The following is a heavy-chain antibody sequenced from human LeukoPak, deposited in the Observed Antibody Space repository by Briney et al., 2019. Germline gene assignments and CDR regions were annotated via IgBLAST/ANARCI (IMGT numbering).Heavy chain of an antibody. CDR1: GFTFSDYY. J-gene: IGHJ4*02. CDR3: ARGSRYCSSTSCYCDY. CDR2: ISSSGSTI. V-gene: IGHV3-11*04. Sequence: GGSLRLSCAASGFTFSDYYMSWIRQAPGKGLEWVSYISSSGSTIYYADSVKGRSTISRDNAKNSLYLQMNSLRAEDTAVYYCARGSRYCSSTSCYCDYWGQGTLVTVSS. D-gene: IGHD2-2*01.